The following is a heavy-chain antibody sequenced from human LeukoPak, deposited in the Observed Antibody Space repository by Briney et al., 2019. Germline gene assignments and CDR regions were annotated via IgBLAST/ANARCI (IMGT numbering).Heavy chain of an antibody. CDR3: ARARYSGSYDDAFDI. Sequence: ASVKVSCKASGYTFTSYYMHWVRQAPGQGLEWMGIINPSGGSTSYAQKFQGRVTMTRDPSTSTVYMELSSLRSEDTAVYYCARARYSGSYDDAFDIWGQGTMVTVSS. CDR2: INPSGGST. J-gene: IGHJ3*02. CDR1: GYTFTSYY. V-gene: IGHV1-46*01. D-gene: IGHD1-26*01.